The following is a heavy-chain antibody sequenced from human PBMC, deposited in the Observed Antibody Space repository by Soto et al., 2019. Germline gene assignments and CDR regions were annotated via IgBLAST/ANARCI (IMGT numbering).Heavy chain of an antibody. CDR2: ISYDGSNK. J-gene: IGHJ6*02. V-gene: IGHV3-30-3*01. CDR1: GFTFSSYA. D-gene: IGHD6-13*01. Sequence: GGSLRLSCAASGFTFSSYAMHWVRQAPGKGLEWVAVISYDGSNKYYADSVKGRFTISRDNSKNTLYLQMNSLRAEDTAVYYCARDGGIAAAGTGKGYYYYGMDVWGQGTTVTVSS. CDR3: ARDGGIAAAGTGKGYYYYGMDV.